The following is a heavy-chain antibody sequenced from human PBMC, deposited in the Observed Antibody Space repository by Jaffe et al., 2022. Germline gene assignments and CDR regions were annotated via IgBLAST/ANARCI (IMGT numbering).Heavy chain of an antibody. CDR1: GFTFSSYG. CDR2: ISYDGSNK. J-gene: IGHJ6*03. Sequence: QVQLVESGGGVVQPGRSLRLSCAASGFTFSSYGMHWVRQAPGKGLEWVAVISYDGSNKYYADSVKGRFTISRDNSKNTLYLQMNSLRAEDTAVYYCAKDSSDLPTYYYYYYMDVWGKGTTVTVSS. V-gene: IGHV3-30*18. CDR3: AKDSSDLPTYYYYYYMDV. D-gene: IGHD3-10*01.